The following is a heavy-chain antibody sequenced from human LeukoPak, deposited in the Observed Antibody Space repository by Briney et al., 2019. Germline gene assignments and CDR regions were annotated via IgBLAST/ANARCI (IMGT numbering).Heavy chain of an antibody. CDR1: GFTFSNAW. CDR2: IKSKTDGGTT. CDR3: STDYYSLSTSCPYYFDY. D-gene: IGHD2-2*01. Sequence: GGSLRLSCAVSGFTFSNAWMSWVSQAPGKGLEWVGRIKSKTDGGTTDYAAPVKGRFTISRDDSKNTLYLQMNSLKTEDTAVSYCSTDYYSLSTSCPYYFDYWGQGTLVTVSS. V-gene: IGHV3-15*01. J-gene: IGHJ4*02.